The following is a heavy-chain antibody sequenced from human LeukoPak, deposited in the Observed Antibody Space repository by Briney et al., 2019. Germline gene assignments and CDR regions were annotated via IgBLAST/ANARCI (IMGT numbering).Heavy chain of an antibody. J-gene: IGHJ5*02. D-gene: IGHD6-13*01. V-gene: IGHV1-69*04. Sequence: ASVKVSCKASGGTFSSYAISWVQQAPGQGLEWMGRIIPILGIANYAQKFQGRVTITADKSTSTAYMELSSLRSEDTAVYYCAISYSSSLGWFDPWGQGTLVTVSS. CDR1: GGTFSSYA. CDR3: AISYSSSLGWFDP. CDR2: IIPILGIA.